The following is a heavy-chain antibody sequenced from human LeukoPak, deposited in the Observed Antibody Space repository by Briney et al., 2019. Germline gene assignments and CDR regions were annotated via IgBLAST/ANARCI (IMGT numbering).Heavy chain of an antibody. Sequence: PSETLSLTCTVSGGSISSYYWSWIRQPPGKGLEWIGYIYTSGSTNYNPSLKSRVTISVDTSKNQFSPKLSSVTAADTAVYYCARLGSGSYFDYWGQGTLVTVSS. J-gene: IGHJ4*02. CDR1: GGSISSYY. V-gene: IGHV4-4*09. CDR2: IYTSGST. D-gene: IGHD1-26*01. CDR3: ARLGSGSYFDY.